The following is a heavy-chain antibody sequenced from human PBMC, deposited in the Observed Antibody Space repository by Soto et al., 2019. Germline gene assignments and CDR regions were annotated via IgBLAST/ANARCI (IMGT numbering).Heavy chain of an antibody. J-gene: IGHJ4*02. CDR1: GGSISSYY. D-gene: IGHD4-17*01. V-gene: IGHV4-59*08. CDR3: ARQLDYGDYIIDY. CDR2: IYYSGST. Sequence: SETLSLTCTVSGGSISSYYWSWIRQPPGKGLEWIGYIYYSGSTNYNPSLKSRVTISVDTSKNQFSLKLSSVTAADTAVYYCARQLDYGDYIIDYWGQGTLVTVSS.